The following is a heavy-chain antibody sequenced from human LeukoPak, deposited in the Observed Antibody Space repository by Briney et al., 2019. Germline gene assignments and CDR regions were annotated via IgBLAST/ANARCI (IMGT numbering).Heavy chain of an antibody. J-gene: IGHJ6*01. CDR2: IIPIFGTA. CDR1: GYTFTSYA. D-gene: IGHD3-9*01. V-gene: IGHV1-69*13. CDR3: ATLRYFDWLSDMEPDYYYYYGMDX. Sequence: ASVKVSCKASGYTFTSYAMHWVRQAPGQRLEWMGGIIPIFGTANYAQKFQGRVTITADESTSTAYMEPSSLRSEDTAVYYCATLRYFDWLSDMEPDYYYYYGMDXWXQGTTVTVSS.